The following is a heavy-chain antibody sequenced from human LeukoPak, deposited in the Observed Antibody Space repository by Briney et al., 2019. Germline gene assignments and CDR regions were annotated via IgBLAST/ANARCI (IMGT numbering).Heavy chain of an antibody. CDR2: INHSGST. D-gene: IGHD6-13*01. V-gene: IGHV4-34*01. Sequence: NPSETLSLTCAVYGGSFSGYYWSWIRQPPGKGLEWIGEINHSGSTNYNPSLKSRVTISVDTSKNQFSLKLSSVTAADTAVYYCARHGSSSWYSAFDPWGQGTLVTVSS. CDR3: ARHGSSSWYSAFDP. CDR1: GGSFSGYY. J-gene: IGHJ5*02.